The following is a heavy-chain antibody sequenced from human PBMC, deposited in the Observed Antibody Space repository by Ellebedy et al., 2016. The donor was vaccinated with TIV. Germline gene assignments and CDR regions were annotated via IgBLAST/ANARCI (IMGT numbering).Heavy chain of an antibody. Sequence: GESLKISCAASGFTLRSYAMGWVRQAPGKGLEWISVISDSGGATYYAAPLQGRFTTSRDNSNDMVYLQINSLRPDDTAVYYCAKDSGLSGWYFDYWGQGTLVTVSS. CDR2: ISDSGGAT. J-gene: IGHJ4*02. CDR1: GFTLRSYA. V-gene: IGHV3-23*01. D-gene: IGHD6-19*01. CDR3: AKDSGLSGWYFDY.